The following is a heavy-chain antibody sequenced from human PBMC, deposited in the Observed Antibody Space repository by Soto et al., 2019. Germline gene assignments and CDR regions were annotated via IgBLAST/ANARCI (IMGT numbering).Heavy chain of an antibody. V-gene: IGHV1-69*02. Sequence: QVQLVQSGAEVKKPGSSVKVSCKASGGTFSSYTISWVRQAPGQGLEWMGRIIPNLGIANNAQKYQGRLTITWDKPTGTAYMELSSLRSEDTAVYYCARARGYCSGSSCYSPVFWFAPWGQGTLVTVSS. CDR2: IIPNLGIA. CDR1: GGTFSSYT. D-gene: IGHD2-15*01. J-gene: IGHJ5*02. CDR3: ARARGYCSGSSCYSPVFWFAP.